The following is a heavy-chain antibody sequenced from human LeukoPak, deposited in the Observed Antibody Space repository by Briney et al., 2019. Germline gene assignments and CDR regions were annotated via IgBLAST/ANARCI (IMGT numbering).Heavy chain of an antibody. CDR2: IIQDGSST. V-gene: IGHV3-74*01. D-gene: IGHD4-11*01. CDR3: ATDDYRGLGY. Sequence: GGSLRLSCAASGITFSNYWMHWVRQAPGKGLVWVSHIIQDGSSTFYADSVKGRFTISRDNAKNTLYLQMNGLRAEETAVYYCATDDYRGLGYWGQGTLVTVSS. CDR1: GITFSNYW. J-gene: IGHJ4*02.